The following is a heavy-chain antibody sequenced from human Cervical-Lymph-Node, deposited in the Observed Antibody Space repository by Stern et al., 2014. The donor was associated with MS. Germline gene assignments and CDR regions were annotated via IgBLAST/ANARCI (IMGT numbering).Heavy chain of an antibody. CDR2: IWAEGTKR. D-gene: IGHD4-23*01. CDR3: ARDGLGYGSNSRGFDY. Sequence: MQLVESGGGVVQPGRSLRLSCAASGFTFSNYDINWVRQAPGKGLAWVAIIWAEGTKRYYADAMKGRFTISRDNSKNALYLQMNSLRAEGTAVYYCARDGLGYGSNSRGFDYWGQGTLVTVSS. CDR1: GFTFSNYD. J-gene: IGHJ4*02. V-gene: IGHV3-33*01.